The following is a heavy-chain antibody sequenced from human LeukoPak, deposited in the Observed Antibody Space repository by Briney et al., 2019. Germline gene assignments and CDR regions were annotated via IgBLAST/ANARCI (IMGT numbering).Heavy chain of an antibody. CDR3: AKDAQRGFDFSNSLES. J-gene: IGHJ4*02. CDR2: IWSDGTEK. Sequence: QTGGSLRISCAKSGFTFSHYGMAWVRQGPGKGLEGVAVIWSDGTEKYYGDSVKGRFTISRDNSKKTVYLQMNSLRVEDTAVYYCAKDAQRGFDFSNSLESWGQGTLVTVSS. CDR1: GFTFSHYG. D-gene: IGHD4-11*01. V-gene: IGHV3-33*06.